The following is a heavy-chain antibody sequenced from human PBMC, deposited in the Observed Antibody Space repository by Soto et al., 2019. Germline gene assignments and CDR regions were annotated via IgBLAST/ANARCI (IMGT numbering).Heavy chain of an antibody. V-gene: IGHV1-24*01. J-gene: IGHJ4*02. Sequence: GASVKVSCKVSGYTLTELSMHWVRQAPGKGLEWMGGISAYNGNTISAQKFQDRVTMTADTSTSTAYMELRSLRSDDTALYYCARDLVPGYTGYSDYWGQGTLVTVSS. CDR2: ISAYNGNT. CDR3: ARDLVPGYTGYSDY. D-gene: IGHD5-12*01. CDR1: GYTLTELS.